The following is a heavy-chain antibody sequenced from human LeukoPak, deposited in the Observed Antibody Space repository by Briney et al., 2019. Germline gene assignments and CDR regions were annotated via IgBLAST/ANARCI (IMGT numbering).Heavy chain of an antibody. D-gene: IGHD3-16*01. CDR2: INHSGSN. CDR3: ARHHAYDYVWGSYPRGAFDI. CDR1: GGSFSGYY. Sequence: SETLSLTCAVYGGSFSGYYWSWVRQPPAKGLGWIGEINHSGSNNYNQSLKSRVTISVDTSKNQFSLKLSSVTAADTAVYYCARHHAYDYVWGSYPRGAFDIWGQGTMVTVPS. J-gene: IGHJ3*02. V-gene: IGHV4-34*01.